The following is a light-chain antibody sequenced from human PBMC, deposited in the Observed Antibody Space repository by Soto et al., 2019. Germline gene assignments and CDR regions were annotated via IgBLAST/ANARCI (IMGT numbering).Light chain of an antibody. V-gene: IGKV3-11*01. J-gene: IGKJ3*01. CDR3: QQRSNWPPVT. CDR1: QSVSSY. CDR2: DAS. Sequence: EIVLTQSPATLSLSPGERATLSCRASQSVSSYLAWYKQKPGQAPRLLIYDASNRATGIPARFSGSGSGTNFTLTISSLEPEDFAGYYCQQRSNWPPVTFGPGTKVDIK.